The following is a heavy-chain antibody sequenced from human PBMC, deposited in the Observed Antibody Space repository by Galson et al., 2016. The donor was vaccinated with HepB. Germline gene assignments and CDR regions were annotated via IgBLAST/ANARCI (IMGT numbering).Heavy chain of an antibody. V-gene: IGHV3-21*01. Sequence: SLRLSCAASGFPFSSYSMNWVRQAPGKGLEWVSSISGSYYTNYADSVKGRFTNSRDNAKNSVYLQINSLRAEDTAVYYCASDTLVVSRGVIFYMDVWGKGTTVTVAS. CDR1: GFPFSSYS. D-gene: IGHD3-10*01. J-gene: IGHJ6*03. CDR2: ISGSYYT. CDR3: ASDTLVVSRGVIFYMDV.